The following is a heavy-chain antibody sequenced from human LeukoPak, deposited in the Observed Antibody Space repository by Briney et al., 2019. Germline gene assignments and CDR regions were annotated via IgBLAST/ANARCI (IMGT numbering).Heavy chain of an antibody. CDR3: ASTVIGWFGEFHWFDP. D-gene: IGHD3-10*01. V-gene: IGHV1-69*13. CDR1: GGTFSSYA. CDR2: IIPIFGTA. Sequence: SVKVSCKASGGTFSSYAISWVRQAPGQGLEWMGGIIPIFGTANYAQKFQGRVTITADESTSTAYMELSSLRSEDTAVYYCASTVIGWFGEFHWFDPWGQGTLVTVSS. J-gene: IGHJ5*02.